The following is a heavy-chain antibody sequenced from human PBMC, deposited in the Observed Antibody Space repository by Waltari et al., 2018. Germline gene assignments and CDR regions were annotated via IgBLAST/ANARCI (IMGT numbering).Heavy chain of an antibody. CDR2: IYASGCT. Sequence: QVQLQESGPGLVNPSQTLSLTCRVSGGSINDPSYWWSWLRQPAGKGLGWIGRIYASGCTNYSASLESRLTISADTAKNQISLILTSVTAADTAVYYCAREGEYCSDGYCYSLDHWGQGTLVTVSS. CDR3: AREGEYCSDGYCYSLDH. D-gene: IGHD2-15*01. J-gene: IGHJ4*02. CDR1: GGSINDPSYW. V-gene: IGHV4-61*02.